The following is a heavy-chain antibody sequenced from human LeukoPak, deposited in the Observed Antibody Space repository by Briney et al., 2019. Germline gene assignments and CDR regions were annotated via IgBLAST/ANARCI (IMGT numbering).Heavy chain of an antibody. CDR2: FSGTGGTT. Sequence: HPGGSLRLSCAASGFTFSNYAMSWVRQAPGKGLEWVSGFSGTGGTTYYADSVKGRFTISRDNSKSTLYLQMNSLRAEDTAVYYCAKIPASVVPTASFDYWGQGTLVTVSS. CDR3: AKIPASVVPTASFDY. J-gene: IGHJ4*02. D-gene: IGHD2-2*01. V-gene: IGHV3-23*01. CDR1: GFTFSNYA.